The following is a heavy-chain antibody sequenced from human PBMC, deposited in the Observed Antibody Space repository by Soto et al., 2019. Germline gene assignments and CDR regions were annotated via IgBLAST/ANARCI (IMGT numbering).Heavy chain of an antibody. J-gene: IGHJ2*01. CDR1: GGSISSSSYY. Sequence: QLQLQESGPGLVKPSETLSLTCTVSGGSISSSSYYWGWIRQPPGKGLEWIGSIYYSGSTYYNPSLKSRVTISVDTSKNQFSLKLSSVTAADTAVYYCARLREGWYFDLWGRGTLVTVSS. CDR2: IYYSGST. CDR3: ARLREGWYFDL. D-gene: IGHD1-26*01. V-gene: IGHV4-39*01.